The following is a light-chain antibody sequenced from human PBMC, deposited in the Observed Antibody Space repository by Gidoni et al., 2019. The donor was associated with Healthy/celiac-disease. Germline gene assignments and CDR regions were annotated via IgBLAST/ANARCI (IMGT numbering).Light chain of an antibody. CDR1: QSVSRSY. CDR3: QQYGSSLLT. J-gene: IGKJ4*01. Sequence: EIVLTQSPGTLSLSPGNRATLSCRASQSVSRSYLAWYQQNPGQAPRLLIYVASSRAPGIPDRFSGSGSGTDLTLTISRLEPEDFAVYSCQQYGSSLLTFGGGTKVEIK. V-gene: IGKV3-20*01. CDR2: VAS.